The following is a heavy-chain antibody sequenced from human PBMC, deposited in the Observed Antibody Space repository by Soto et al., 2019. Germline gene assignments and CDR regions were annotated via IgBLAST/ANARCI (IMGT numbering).Heavy chain of an antibody. J-gene: IGHJ6*02. CDR2: INAGNGNT. D-gene: IGHD5-18*01. Sequence: GASVKVSCKASGYTFTSYAMHWVRQAPGQRLEWMGWINAGNGNTKYSQKFQGRVTITSDTSASTAYMELSSLRSEDTAVYYCARGGNGYSYGYYYYYGMDVWGQGTTVTVSS. V-gene: IGHV1-3*01. CDR3: ARGGNGYSYGYYYYYGMDV. CDR1: GYTFTSYA.